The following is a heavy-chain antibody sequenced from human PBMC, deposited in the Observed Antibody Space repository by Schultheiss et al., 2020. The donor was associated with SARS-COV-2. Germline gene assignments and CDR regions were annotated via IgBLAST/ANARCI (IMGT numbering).Heavy chain of an antibody. CDR3: ARERGYGSEAFDY. D-gene: IGHD3-10*01. CDR2: IYYSGST. Sequence: SETLSLTCTVSGGSISSYYWSWIRQPPGKGLEWIGYIYYSGSTNYNPSLKSRVTISEDTSKNQFSLKLSSVTAADTAVYYCARERGYGSEAFDYWGQGTLVTVSS. V-gene: IGHV4-59*12. CDR1: GGSISSYY. J-gene: IGHJ4*02.